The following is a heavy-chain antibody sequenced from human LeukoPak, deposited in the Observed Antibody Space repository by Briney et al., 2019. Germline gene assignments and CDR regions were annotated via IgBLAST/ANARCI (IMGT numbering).Heavy chain of an antibody. CDR3: AKRSDIVVVPAATLPDY. D-gene: IGHD2-2*01. CDR2: ITNNGGNT. Sequence: GGSLRLSCAASEFTFSTYVMSWVRQAPGKGLEWVSTITNNGGNTHYADSVKGRFTISRDNSKDTLYLQMNSLRAEDTAVYYCAKRSDIVVVPAATLPDYWGQGTLVTVSS. V-gene: IGHV3-23*01. J-gene: IGHJ4*02. CDR1: EFTFSTYV.